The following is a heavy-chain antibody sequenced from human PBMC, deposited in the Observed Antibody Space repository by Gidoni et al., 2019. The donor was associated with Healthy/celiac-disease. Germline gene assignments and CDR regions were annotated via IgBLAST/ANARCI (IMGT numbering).Heavy chain of an antibody. CDR2: INPSGGST. Sequence: QVQLVQSGAEVKKPGASVKVSCKASGYTFTSYYMHWVRQAPGQGLEWMGIINPSGGSTSYAQKFQGRVTMTRDTSTSTVYMELSSLRSEDTAVYYCARGGIAVAGFPDYYMDVWGKGTTVTVSS. CDR1: GYTFTSYY. D-gene: IGHD6-19*01. J-gene: IGHJ6*03. V-gene: IGHV1-46*03. CDR3: ARGGIAVAGFPDYYMDV.